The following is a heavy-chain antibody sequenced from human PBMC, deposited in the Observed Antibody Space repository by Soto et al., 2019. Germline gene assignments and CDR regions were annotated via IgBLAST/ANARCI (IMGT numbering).Heavy chain of an antibody. CDR2: IIPILGIA. CDR3: AGEVATSRTIDY. CDR1: GGTFSSYT. D-gene: IGHD5-12*01. J-gene: IGHJ4*02. V-gene: IGHV1-69*08. Sequence: QVQLVQSGAEVKKPGSSVKVSCKASGGTFSSYTISWVRQAPGQGLEWMGRIIPILGIANYAQKFQGRVTITADKSTSTAYMELSSLRSEDTAVYYGAGEVATSRTIDYWGQGTLVTVSS.